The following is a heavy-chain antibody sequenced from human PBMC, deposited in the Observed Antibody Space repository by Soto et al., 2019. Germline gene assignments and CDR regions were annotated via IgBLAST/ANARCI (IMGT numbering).Heavy chain of an antibody. V-gene: IGHV1-69*02. Sequence: QVQLVQSGAEVKKPGSSVKVSCKASGGTFSSYTISWVRQAPGQGLEWMGRIIPILGIANYAQKFQGRVTITADKSTSTAYMERSSLRSEDTAVYYCARLGYCSSTSCGDWGQGTLVTVSS. CDR3: ARLGYCSSTSCGD. CDR1: GGTFSSYT. J-gene: IGHJ4*02. D-gene: IGHD2-2*01. CDR2: IIPILGIA.